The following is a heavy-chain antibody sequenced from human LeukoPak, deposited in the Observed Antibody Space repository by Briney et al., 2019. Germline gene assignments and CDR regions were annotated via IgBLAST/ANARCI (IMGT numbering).Heavy chain of an antibody. CDR1: GGSFSGDF. CDR3: AREVLDVVVTAPRVSHFDY. CDR2: INHSGST. V-gene: IGHV4-34*01. Sequence: SETLSLTCAVYGGSFSGDFWSWIRQSPGKGLEWIGEINHSGSTNYNPSLKSRVTISVDTSKNQFSLKLSSVTAADTAVYYCAREVLDVVVTAPRVSHFDYWGQGTLVTVSS. D-gene: IGHD2-21*02. J-gene: IGHJ4*02.